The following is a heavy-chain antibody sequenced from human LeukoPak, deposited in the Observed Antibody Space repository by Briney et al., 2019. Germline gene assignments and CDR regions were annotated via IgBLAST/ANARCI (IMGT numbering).Heavy chain of an antibody. CDR3: ARAGYGDEGLDY. CDR2: ISSYNGNT. Sequence: ASVKVSCKASGYTFTSYGISWVRQAPGQGLEWMGWISSYNGNTNYAQKLQGRATMTTDTSTSTAYMELSSLRSEDTAVYYCARAGYGDEGLDYWGQGTLVTVSS. CDR1: GYTFTSYG. V-gene: IGHV1-18*01. D-gene: IGHD4-17*01. J-gene: IGHJ4*02.